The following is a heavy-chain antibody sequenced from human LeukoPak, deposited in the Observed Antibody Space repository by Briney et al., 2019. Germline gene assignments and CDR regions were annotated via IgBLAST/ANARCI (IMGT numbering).Heavy chain of an antibody. CDR3: ARDERSIQFNY. D-gene: IGHD2-21*01. Sequence: GGSLRLSCVASGFTFSNYAMNWVRQAPGKGLEWVSGIVGSGVTTYYADSVKGRFTISRDNSKSTLYLQLNSLRAEDTAIYYCARDERSIQFNYWGQGTLVTVSS. CDR2: IVGSGVTT. V-gene: IGHV3-23*01. CDR1: GFTFSNYA. J-gene: IGHJ4*02.